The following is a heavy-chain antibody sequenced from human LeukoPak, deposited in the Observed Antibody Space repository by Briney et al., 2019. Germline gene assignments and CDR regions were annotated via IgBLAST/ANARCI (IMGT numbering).Heavy chain of an antibody. Sequence: PGGSLTLSCAASGFTFSNSWMNWVRQAPGKGLEWVANINQNGREKYYVDSVRGRFTISRDNAKNSLYLQMNSLRAEDTAVYYCATSTPGLDNWGQGTLVTVSS. CDR3: ATSTPGLDN. CDR2: INQNGREK. CDR1: GFTFSNSW. V-gene: IGHV3-7*02. J-gene: IGHJ4*02. D-gene: IGHD2-8*02.